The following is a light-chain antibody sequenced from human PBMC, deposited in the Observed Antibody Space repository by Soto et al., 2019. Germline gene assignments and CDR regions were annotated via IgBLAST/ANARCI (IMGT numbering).Light chain of an antibody. J-gene: IGKJ4*01. Sequence: DIQMTQSPSSLSASVGDRVTITCRASQGISIYLAWYQQKPGKVPKLLIYDASTLQSGVPSRFSGSGSGTDVTLTISGLQPEDVATYYCQKYNGAPLTFGGGTKVEIK. CDR1: QGISIY. CDR2: DAS. V-gene: IGKV1-27*01. CDR3: QKYNGAPLT.